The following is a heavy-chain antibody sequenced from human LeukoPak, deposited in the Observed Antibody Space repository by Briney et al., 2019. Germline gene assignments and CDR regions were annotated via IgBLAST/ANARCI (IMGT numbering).Heavy chain of an antibody. D-gene: IGHD3-3*01. J-gene: IGHJ5*02. Sequence: ASVKVSCKASGYTFTSYAISWVRQAPGQGLEWMGGIIPIFGTANYAQKFQGRVTITADESTSTAYMELSSLRSEDTAVYYCARDGKRGPARDDFWSGLNWFDPWGQGTLVTVSS. CDR2: IIPIFGTA. V-gene: IGHV1-69*13. CDR1: GYTFTSYA. CDR3: ARDGKRGPARDDFWSGLNWFDP.